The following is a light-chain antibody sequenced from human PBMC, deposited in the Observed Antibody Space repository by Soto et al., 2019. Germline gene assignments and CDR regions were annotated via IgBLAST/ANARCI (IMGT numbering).Light chain of an antibody. CDR3: QQFGDLTFI. V-gene: IGKV1-33*01. CDR2: DAS. J-gene: IGKJ5*01. Sequence: DIKMTQSPSSLSASVGDRVTITCRASQGINNYLNWYQQKPGQAPKLLIYDASGLEVGVPSRFSGSGSGTHVTLTISSLQPEDFAAYYCQQFGDLTFIFGEGTKVEI. CDR1: QGINNY.